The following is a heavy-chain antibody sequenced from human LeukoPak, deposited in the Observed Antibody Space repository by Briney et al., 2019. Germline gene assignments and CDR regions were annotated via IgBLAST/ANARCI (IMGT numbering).Heavy chain of an antibody. D-gene: IGHD2-2*01. J-gene: IGHJ6*03. V-gene: IGHV1-8*03. Sequence: ASVKVSCKASGYTFTSYDINWVRQATGQGLEWMGWMNPNSGNTGYAQKFQGRVTITWNTSISTAYMELSSLRSEDTAVYYCARARRYCSSTSCSYYMDVWGKGTTVTVSS. CDR1: GYTFTSYD. CDR2: MNPNSGNT. CDR3: ARARRYCSSTSCSYYMDV.